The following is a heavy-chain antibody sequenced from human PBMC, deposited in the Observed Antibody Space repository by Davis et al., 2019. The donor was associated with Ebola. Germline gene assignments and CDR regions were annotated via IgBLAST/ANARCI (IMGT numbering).Heavy chain of an antibody. CDR1: GFTFSSYW. Sequence: GESLKISCAASGFTFSSYWMTWVRQAPHKGLEWVANIKQDASEKYYVDSVKGRFTISRDISRNTLYLQMNSLRIEDTAVYYCTRDTYERFSEWLSPGYYYYYYMDVWGKGTTVSVSS. D-gene: IGHD3-3*01. CDR2: IKQDASEK. J-gene: IGHJ6*03. V-gene: IGHV3-7*01. CDR3: TRDTYERFSEWLSPGYYYYYYMDV.